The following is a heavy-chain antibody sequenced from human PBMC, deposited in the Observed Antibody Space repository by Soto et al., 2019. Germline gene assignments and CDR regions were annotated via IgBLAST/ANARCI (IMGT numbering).Heavy chain of an antibody. CDR2: TYHSGNP. V-gene: IGHV4-30-2*01. D-gene: IGHD3-22*01. Sequence: PSETLSLTCGVSGDTISTGGYSWAWIRQPPGKALEWIGHTYHSGNPYYNPSLKSRVIISVDRSKNQFSLKLSSVTAADTAVYYCARSSYYYDSSGYFFSWFDPWGQGTLVTVSS. CDR3: ARSSYYYDSSGYFFSWFDP. CDR1: GDTISTGGYS. J-gene: IGHJ5*02.